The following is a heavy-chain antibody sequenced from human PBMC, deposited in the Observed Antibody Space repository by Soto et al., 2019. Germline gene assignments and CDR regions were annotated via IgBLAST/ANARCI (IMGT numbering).Heavy chain of an antibody. CDR3: ATEQYGAGRVGAHF. CDR1: GGTSTIYT. D-gene: IGHD4-17*01. CDR2: IVPTLDVT. V-gene: IGHV1-69*08. Sequence: QVPLVQSGAEVKKPGSSVKVSCEASGGTSTIYTITWVRQAPGQGLAWMGRIVPTLDVTNYAQNFQGRVTITADASTSTAYMELRALRSEDTAVYYCATEQYGAGRVGAHFWGQGTLVTVSS. J-gene: IGHJ4*02.